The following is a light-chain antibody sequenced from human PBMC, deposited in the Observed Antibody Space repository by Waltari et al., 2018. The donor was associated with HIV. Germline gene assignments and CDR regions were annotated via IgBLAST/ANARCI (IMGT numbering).Light chain of an antibody. J-gene: IGLJ2*01. V-gene: IGLV1-44*01. CDR1: RSNIGSNV. CDR2: KNN. CDR3: SAWDDNVNAL. Sequence: QSVLTQPPSASGTPGQRVTISCSGTRSNIGSNVVNWYQQLPGTAPKLLIYKNNQRPSGVPARFSGSKSGTSASLAISGLQSDDEGDYYCSAWDDNVNALFGGGTKLTVL.